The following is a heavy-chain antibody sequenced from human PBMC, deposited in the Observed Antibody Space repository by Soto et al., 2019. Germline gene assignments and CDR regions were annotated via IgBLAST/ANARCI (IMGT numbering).Heavy chain of an antibody. CDR3: ARGPGDLGYLDS. CDR2: MNPYNGNT. D-gene: IGHD3-10*01. Sequence: GASVKVSCKASGYTFTSYDINWVRQAPGQGLEWMGWMNPYNGNTGYAQNFQGRVIMTRNTSISTAYIELSSLKSDDTAVYYCARGPGDLGYLDSWGQGALVTVS. CDR1: GYTFTSYD. J-gene: IGHJ4*02. V-gene: IGHV1-8*01.